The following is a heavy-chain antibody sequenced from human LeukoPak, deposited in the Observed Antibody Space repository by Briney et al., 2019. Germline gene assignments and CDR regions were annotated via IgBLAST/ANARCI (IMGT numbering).Heavy chain of an antibody. J-gene: IGHJ4*02. CDR2: ISGSGGST. CDR1: GFTFSSYA. Sequence: GGSLRLSCAASGFTFSSYAMSWVRQAPGKGLEWVSTISGSGGSTYYADSVKGRCTISRDNSKNTLYLQMNSLRAEDTAVYYCARDRMPLATFDCWGQGTLVPVSS. CDR3: ARDRMPLATFDC. D-gene: IGHD3-3*02. V-gene: IGHV3-23*01.